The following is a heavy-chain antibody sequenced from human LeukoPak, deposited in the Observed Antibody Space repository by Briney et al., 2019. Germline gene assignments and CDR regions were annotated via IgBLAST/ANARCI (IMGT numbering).Heavy chain of an antibody. V-gene: IGHV3-23*01. CDR3: AREVGATYFDY. CDR1: GFYFNNYI. Sequence: GGSLRLSCIASGFYFNNYILKWLRQAQGKGVELGSAISGSGGSTYYADSVKGRFTISRDNAKNSLYLQMNSLRAEDTAVYYCAREVGATYFDYWGQGTLVTVSS. J-gene: IGHJ4*02. D-gene: IGHD1-26*01. CDR2: ISGSGGST.